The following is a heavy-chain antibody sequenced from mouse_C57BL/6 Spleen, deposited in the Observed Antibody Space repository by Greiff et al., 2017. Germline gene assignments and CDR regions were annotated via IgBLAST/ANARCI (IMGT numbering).Heavy chain of an antibody. CDR2: IHPNSGST. D-gene: IGHD1-1*01. J-gene: IGHJ4*01. CDR1: GYTFTSSW. V-gene: IGHV1-64*01. CDR3: ARRLSLTPDYAMDY. Sequence: QVQLQQPGAELVKPGASVKLSCKASGYTFTSSWMHWVKQRPGQGLEWIGMIHPNSGSTNYNEKFKSKATLTVDKSSNTAYMQLSSLTSEDSAVYYCARRLSLTPDYAMDYWGQGTSVTVSS.